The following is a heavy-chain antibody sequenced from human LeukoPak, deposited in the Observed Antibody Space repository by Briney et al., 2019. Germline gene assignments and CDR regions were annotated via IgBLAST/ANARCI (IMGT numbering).Heavy chain of an antibody. Sequence: GGSLRLSCVASGFTFSTYWMHWVRQTPGKGLVWVSRIYADGSGTTYADSVKGRFTISRDNAKNTLYLQMNSLRAEDAALYYCARDRGYSFDLWGQGALVTVSS. V-gene: IGHV3-74*01. D-gene: IGHD5-18*01. CDR1: GFTFSTYW. J-gene: IGHJ4*02. CDR2: IYADGSGT. CDR3: ARDRGYSFDL.